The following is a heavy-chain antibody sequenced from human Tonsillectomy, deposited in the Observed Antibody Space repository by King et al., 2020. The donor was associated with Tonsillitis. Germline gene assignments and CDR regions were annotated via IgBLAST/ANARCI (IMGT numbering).Heavy chain of an antibody. Sequence: VQLVESGGGLVQPGGSLRLSCAASEFTFSNYAMNWVRQAPGKGLEWVSAITGSGGSTYYADSLKGRFTISRDNSKNTLYLQMNSLRAEDTAVYYCAKRGGIGELDAFDIWGQGTMVTVSS. D-gene: IGHD1-26*01. J-gene: IGHJ3*02. CDR2: ITGSGGST. CDR3: AKRGGIGELDAFDI. V-gene: IGHV3-23*04. CDR1: EFTFSNYA.